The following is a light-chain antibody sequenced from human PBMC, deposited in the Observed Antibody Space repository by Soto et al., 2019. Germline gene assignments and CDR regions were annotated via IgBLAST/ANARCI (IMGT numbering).Light chain of an antibody. Sequence: EIVLTQSPGTLSLSPGERATLSCRASQSVSSSFLAWYQQKPGQAPRLLIYGASSRPTGIPDRFSGSGSGTDFTLTISRLEPEDFGVYYCQQYGSSPQTFGGGTKVEIK. J-gene: IGKJ4*01. CDR3: QQYGSSPQT. CDR2: GAS. CDR1: QSVSSSF. V-gene: IGKV3-20*01.